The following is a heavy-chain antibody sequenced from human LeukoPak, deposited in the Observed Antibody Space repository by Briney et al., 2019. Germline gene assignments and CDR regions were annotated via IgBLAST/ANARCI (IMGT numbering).Heavy chain of an antibody. CDR1: GYTFTGYY. CDR2: INPNSGGT. CDR3: ARPNPECSSSSGYYYYMDV. V-gene: IGHV1-2*02. Sequence: ASVKVSCKASGYTFTGYYMHWVRQAPGQGLEWMGWINPNSGGTNYAQKFQGRVTITADESTSTAYMELSSLRSEDTAVYYCARPNPECSSSSGYYYYMDVWGKGTTVTVSS. D-gene: IGHD6-6*01. J-gene: IGHJ6*03.